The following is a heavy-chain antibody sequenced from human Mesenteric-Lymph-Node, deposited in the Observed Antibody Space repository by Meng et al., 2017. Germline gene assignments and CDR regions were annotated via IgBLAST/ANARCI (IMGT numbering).Heavy chain of an antibody. V-gene: IGHV4-39*07. Sequence: SETLSLTCTVSGGSISSSSYYWGWIRQPPGKGLEWIGSIYYSGSTYYNPSLKSRVTISVDTSKNQFSLKLSSVTAADTAVYYCARPRDDSSGYYYRWYFDLWGRGTRVTVSS. CDR3: ARPRDDSSGYYYRWYFDL. J-gene: IGHJ2*01. CDR1: GGSISSSSYY. D-gene: IGHD3-22*01. CDR2: IYYSGST.